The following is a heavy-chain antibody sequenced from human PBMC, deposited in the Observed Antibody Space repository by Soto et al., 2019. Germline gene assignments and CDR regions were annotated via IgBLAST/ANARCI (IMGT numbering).Heavy chain of an antibody. J-gene: IGHJ6*02. V-gene: IGHV3-30-3*02. CDR3: AKSGAQQLVRYGLDV. D-gene: IGHD6-13*01. Sequence: QVHLVESGGGVVQPGRSLRLSCAASGFTFSYYAIHWARQAPGEGLEWVAAISHDGSSKDYADSVKGRFTISRDNSKNPLYLEMNGLRAEDTAVYYCAKSGAQQLVRYGLDVWGQGTTVTVSS. CDR2: ISHDGSSK. CDR1: GFTFSYYA.